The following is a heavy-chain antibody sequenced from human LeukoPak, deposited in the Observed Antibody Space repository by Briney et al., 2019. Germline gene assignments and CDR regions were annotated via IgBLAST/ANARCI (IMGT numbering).Heavy chain of an antibody. J-gene: IGHJ4*02. Sequence: GGSLRLSCAASGFTLSGYWMSWVRQAPGKGLEWVANINLDGSVRHYVDSARGRFTISRDNAKNSLYLQMNSLRAEDTALYYCATSDDSSGSDWGQGTLVTVSS. V-gene: IGHV3-7*01. CDR3: ATSDDSSGSD. CDR2: INLDGSVR. CDR1: GFTLSGYW. D-gene: IGHD3-22*01.